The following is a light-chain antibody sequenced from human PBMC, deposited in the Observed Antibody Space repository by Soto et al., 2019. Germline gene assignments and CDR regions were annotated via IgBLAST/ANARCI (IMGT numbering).Light chain of an antibody. CDR2: GAS. V-gene: IGKV1-9*01. Sequence: IQLTQSPSSLSASVGHRVTITCRASQGISSFLAWYQQKPGKAPKLLIYGASTLQSGVPSRFSGSGSGTDFTLTIGSLQPADFATYYCQQLNSFPIPFGPGTKVDIK. CDR1: QGISSF. J-gene: IGKJ3*01. CDR3: QQLNSFPIP.